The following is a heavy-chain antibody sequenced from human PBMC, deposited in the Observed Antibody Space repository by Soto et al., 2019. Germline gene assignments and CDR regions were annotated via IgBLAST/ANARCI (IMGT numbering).Heavy chain of an antibody. J-gene: IGHJ6*02. CDR3: AKDLIAAAVYYYYGMDV. Sequence: PGGSLRLSCAASGFTFSSYGMHWVRQAPGKGLEWVAVISYDGSNKYYADSVKGRFTISRDNSKNTLYLQMNSLRAEDTAVYYCAKDLIAAAVYYYYGMDVWGQGTTVTVSS. CDR2: ISYDGSNK. D-gene: IGHD6-13*01. V-gene: IGHV3-30*18. CDR1: GFTFSSYG.